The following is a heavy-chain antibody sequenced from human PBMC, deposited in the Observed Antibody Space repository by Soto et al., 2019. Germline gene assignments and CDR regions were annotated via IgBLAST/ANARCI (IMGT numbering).Heavy chain of an antibody. J-gene: IGHJ4*02. CDR3: TRVSPDCSDGNSYPLN. Sequence: GSPRLSCIASGFTFRDYAISWFRQAPGKGLQWVSFIRSNIYDGTTEYAASVKDRFSISRDDPKTIAYLQMDSLKTEDTGVYYCTRVSPDCSDGNSYPLNWGQGTQVTVS. CDR1: GFTFRDYA. D-gene: IGHD2-15*01. CDR2: IRSNIYDGTT. V-gene: IGHV3-49*03.